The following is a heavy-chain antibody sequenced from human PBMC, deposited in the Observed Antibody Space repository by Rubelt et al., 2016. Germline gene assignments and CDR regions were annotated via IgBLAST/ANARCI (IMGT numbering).Heavy chain of an antibody. CDR3: ASTSGYNYDEAFDI. D-gene: IGHD5-12*01. CDR2: VHYSGST. Sequence: GLVKPSETLSLTCTVSGGSISSYYWSWIRQPPGKGLEWIGYVHYSGSTDYNPSLKSRVTISVDTSKKQFSLKVRSVTAADTAVYYCASTSGYNYDEAFDIWGQGTMVTVSS. J-gene: IGHJ3*02. CDR1: GGSISSYY. V-gene: IGHV4-59*08.